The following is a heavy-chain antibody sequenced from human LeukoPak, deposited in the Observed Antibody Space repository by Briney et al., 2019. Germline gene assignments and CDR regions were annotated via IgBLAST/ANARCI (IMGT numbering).Heavy chain of an antibody. CDR2: ISYDGSNK. J-gene: IGHJ4*02. CDR1: GFTFSSYA. Sequence: GGSLRLSCAASGFTFSSYAMHWVRQAPGKGLEWVAVISYDGSNKYYADSVKGRVTISRDNSKNTGYLQMNSLRAEDTAVYYCPRDSGAEQAPTDYWGQGTLVTVSS. D-gene: IGHD3-10*01. CDR3: PRDSGAEQAPTDY. V-gene: IGHV3-30-3*01.